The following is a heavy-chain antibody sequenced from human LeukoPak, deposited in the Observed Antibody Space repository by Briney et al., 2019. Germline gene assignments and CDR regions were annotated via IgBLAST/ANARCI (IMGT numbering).Heavy chain of an antibody. CDR3: TLSASVLRYHAY. Sequence: GGSLRLSCAASGFTFSIYWKYWVRQAPGRGLMCVSRVNRAGSATAYTDSVQSPLTISRDNTKITLYIQMNSLRAEDTAVFYCTLSASVLRYHAYWGQGTLATVSS. D-gene: IGHD1-14*01. V-gene: IGHV3-74*03. J-gene: IGHJ4*02. CDR2: VNRAGSAT. CDR1: GFTFSIYW.